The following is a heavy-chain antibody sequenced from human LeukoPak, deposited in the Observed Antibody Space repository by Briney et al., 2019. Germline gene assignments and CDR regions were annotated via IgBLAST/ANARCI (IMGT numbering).Heavy chain of an antibody. V-gene: IGHV4-59*08. J-gene: IGHJ4*02. CDR3: ARLAYRGPAVADFDY. CDR1: GGAISRHY. Sequence: SETLSLTCTVSGGAISRHYWSWIRQPPGKGLEWIGYIYYTGSTNYNPSLESRVTMSVDTSKNQFSLKLSSVTAADTAVYYCARLAYRGPAVADFDYWGQGTLVTVSS. D-gene: IGHD6-19*01. CDR2: IYYTGST.